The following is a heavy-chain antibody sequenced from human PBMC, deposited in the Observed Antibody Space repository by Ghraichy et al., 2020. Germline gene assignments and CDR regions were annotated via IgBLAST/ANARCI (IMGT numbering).Heavy chain of an antibody. Sequence: SETLSLTCAVYGGSFSGYYLSWIRQPPGKGLEWIGEINHSGSTNYNPSLKSRVTISVDTSRNQFSLNLSSLTAADTAVYYCARGQSGSYFRAYYFDFWAQGALVTVSS. J-gene: IGHJ4*02. CDR3: ARGQSGSYFRAYYFDF. V-gene: IGHV4-34*01. D-gene: IGHD1-26*01. CDR2: INHSGST. CDR1: GGSFSGYY.